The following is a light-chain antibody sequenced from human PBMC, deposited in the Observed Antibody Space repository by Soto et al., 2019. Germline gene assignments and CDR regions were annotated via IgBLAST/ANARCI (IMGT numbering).Light chain of an antibody. CDR1: QGISSR. CDR2: AAS. J-gene: IGKJ4*01. Sequence: DIQMTQSPSSVSASVGDRVTITCRASQGISSRLAWYQQKPGKAPNLLIYAASSLQSGVPSRFSGSGFETDFTLTIGSLQPEDFATYYCQQSNSFPLTFGGRTKVEIK. V-gene: IGKV1-12*01. CDR3: QQSNSFPLT.